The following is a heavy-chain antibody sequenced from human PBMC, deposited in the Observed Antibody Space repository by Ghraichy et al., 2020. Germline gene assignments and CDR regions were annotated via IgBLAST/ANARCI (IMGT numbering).Heavy chain of an antibody. Sequence: GESLNISCAASGFNFIAVWMNWVRQAPGKGLEWVGRIKSKGGGETRDYAAPVKGRFTISRDDSKNTVSLEMNSLKTEDTAVYYCVATIRGTPVEPFLDYWGQGILVTVSS. V-gene: IGHV3-15*05. CDR3: VATIRGTPVEPFLDY. CDR2: IKSKGGGETR. CDR1: GFNFIAVW. J-gene: IGHJ4*02. D-gene: IGHD1-1*01.